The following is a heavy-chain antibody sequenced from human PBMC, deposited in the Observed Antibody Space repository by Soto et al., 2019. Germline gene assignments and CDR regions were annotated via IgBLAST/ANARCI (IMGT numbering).Heavy chain of an antibody. Sequence: VQLVESGGGLVKPGGSLRLSCAASGITLSNAWMTLVRQAPGKGLEWVGRIKSKADGSTTEYGSPVKDRFIITRDASENTLNLQMHSLKTEDTAVYYCATPRPGTHGYGYWGQGTLVTVSS. CDR3: ATPRPGTHGYGY. CDR1: GITLSNAW. D-gene: IGHD2-8*01. CDR2: IKSKADGSTT. J-gene: IGHJ4*02. V-gene: IGHV3-15*01.